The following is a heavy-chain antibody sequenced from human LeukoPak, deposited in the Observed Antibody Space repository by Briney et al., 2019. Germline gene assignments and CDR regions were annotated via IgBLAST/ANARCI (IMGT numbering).Heavy chain of an antibody. D-gene: IGHD6-19*01. CDR2: ISYDGSNK. CDR3: AREGAVAGTFDY. CDR1: GFTFSSYA. V-gene: IGHV3-30-3*01. Sequence: GRSLRLFCAASGFTFSSYAMHWGRQAPGKGLEWVAVISYDGSNKYYADSVKGRFTISRDNSKNTLYLQMNSLRAEDTAVYYCAREGAVAGTFDYWGQGTLVTVSS. J-gene: IGHJ4*02.